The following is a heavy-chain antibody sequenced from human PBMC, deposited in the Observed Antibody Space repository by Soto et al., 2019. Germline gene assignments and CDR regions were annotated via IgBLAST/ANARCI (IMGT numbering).Heavy chain of an antibody. Sequence: SETLSLTCSVSGGSIRPFIWTWVRQPPGKGLEYIGFIYDTGYANYNPSLKSRVTISVDTSKNEFSLKLTSVTAADTAVYYCARASVGYCSSTTCPPGMDVWGQGTTVTVS. D-gene: IGHD2-2*03. J-gene: IGHJ6*02. CDR3: ARASVGYCSSTTCPPGMDV. V-gene: IGHV4-59*01. CDR1: GGSIRPFI. CDR2: IYDTGYA.